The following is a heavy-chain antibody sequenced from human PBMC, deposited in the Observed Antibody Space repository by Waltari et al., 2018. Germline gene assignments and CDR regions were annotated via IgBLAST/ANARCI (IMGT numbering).Heavy chain of an antibody. Sequence: QVQLVESGGGVVQPGRSLRLSCEASEFTFSSYAMHWVRQAPGKGLEWVAVISYNGRNIYYVDSVKGRFTISRDNSKKTLYMQMNSLRAEDTAVYYCVRDYCDRTNCHGMDVWGQGTTVTVSS. J-gene: IGHJ6*02. V-gene: IGHV3-30*04. CDR1: EFTFSSYA. D-gene: IGHD3-22*01. CDR2: ISYNGRNI. CDR3: VRDYCDRTNCHGMDV.